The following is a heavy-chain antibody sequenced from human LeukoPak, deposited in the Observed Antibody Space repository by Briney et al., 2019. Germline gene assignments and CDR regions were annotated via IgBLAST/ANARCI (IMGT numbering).Heavy chain of an antibody. D-gene: IGHD2-2*01. Sequence: PSETLSLTCTVSGGSVSSYYWSWIRRPPGRGLEWIAYLSHSGSSDSNPSLTSRVTTLVDTSKNQFSLKLTSVTAADTAVYYCARARYANAWYAFDIWGQGTMVTVSS. CDR3: ARARYANAWYAFDI. CDR2: LSHSGSS. CDR1: GGSVSSYY. J-gene: IGHJ3*02. V-gene: IGHV4-59*02.